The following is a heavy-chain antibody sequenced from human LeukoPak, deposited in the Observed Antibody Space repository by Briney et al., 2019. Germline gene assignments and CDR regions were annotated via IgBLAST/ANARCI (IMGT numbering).Heavy chain of an antibody. CDR1: GFTFSSYG. J-gene: IGHJ6*02. V-gene: IGHV3-30*18. D-gene: IGHD4-23*01. CDR3: AKGNYDGTLGYYYYYGMDV. CDR2: ISYDGSNK. Sequence: PGGYLRLSCAASGFTFSSYGMHWVRPAPGKGLEWVAVISYDGSNKYYADSVKGRFTISRDNSKNTLYLQMNSLRAEDTGVYYCAKGNYDGTLGYYYYYGMDVWGQGTTVTVSS.